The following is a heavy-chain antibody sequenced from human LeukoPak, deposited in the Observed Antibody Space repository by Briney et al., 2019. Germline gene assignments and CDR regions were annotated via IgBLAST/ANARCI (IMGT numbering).Heavy chain of an antibody. CDR1: GFTVSSTC. CDR2: IKQDGSER. Sequence: GGSLRLSCAASGFTVSSTCMSWVRQAPGRGLEWVANIKQDGSERYYVDSVKGRFTISRDDAKSSLYLQMNSLRAEDTAVYFCGRSMDVWGQGTSVTVSS. V-gene: IGHV3-7*03. CDR3: GRSMDV. J-gene: IGHJ6*02.